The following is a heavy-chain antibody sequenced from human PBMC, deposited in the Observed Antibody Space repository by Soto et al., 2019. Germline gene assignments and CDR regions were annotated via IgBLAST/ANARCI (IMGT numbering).Heavy chain of an antibody. V-gene: IGHV5-10-1*01. J-gene: IGHJ6*02. CDR1: GYSFTSYW. CDR2: IDPSDSYT. Sequence: PGESLKISCKGSGYSFTSYWISWVRQMPGKGLEWMGRIDPSDSYTNYSPSFQGHVTISADKSISTAYLQWSSLKASDTAMYYCARERWRQSYYYDGMDVWGQGTTVTVSS. CDR3: ARERWRQSYYYDGMDV.